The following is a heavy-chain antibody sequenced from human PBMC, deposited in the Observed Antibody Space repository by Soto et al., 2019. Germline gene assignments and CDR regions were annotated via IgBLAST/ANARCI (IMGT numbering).Heavy chain of an antibody. CDR3: AKDVNAYSSSWYAPSLDY. D-gene: IGHD6-13*01. V-gene: IGHV3-30*18. CDR1: GFTFSSYG. Sequence: QVHLVDSGGGVVQPGRSLRLSCAASGFTFSSYGMHWVRQAPGKGLEWVAVISYDGDNKYYADSVKGRFTISRDNSNNTLYQQMNSLRTEYTAFYFCAKDVNAYSSSWYAPSLDYWGQGTLVTVSS. CDR2: ISYDGDNK. J-gene: IGHJ4*02.